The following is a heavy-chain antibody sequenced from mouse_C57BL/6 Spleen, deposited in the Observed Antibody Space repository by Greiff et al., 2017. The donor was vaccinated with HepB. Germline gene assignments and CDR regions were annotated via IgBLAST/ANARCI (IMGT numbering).Heavy chain of an antibody. CDR1: GFTFNTYA. D-gene: IGHD3-2*02. J-gene: IGHJ2*01. CDR2: IRSKSSNYAT. CDR3: VRERAAQAYFDY. Sequence: EVQLVESGGGLVQPKGSLKLSCAASGFTFNTYAMHWVRQAPGKGLEWVARIRSKSSNYATYYADSVKDRFTISRDDSQSMLYLQMNNLKTEVTAMYYCVRERAAQAYFDYWGQGTTLTVSS. V-gene: IGHV10-3*01.